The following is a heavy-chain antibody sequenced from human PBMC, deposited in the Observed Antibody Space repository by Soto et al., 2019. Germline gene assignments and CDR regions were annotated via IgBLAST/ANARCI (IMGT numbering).Heavy chain of an antibody. V-gene: IGHV3-23*01. CDR2: ISGGIGST. Sequence: PGGSLRLSCVASGFSFGTYAMTWVRQVPGKGLEWVSTISGGIGSTFYADSVKGRFTISRDISKKMLFLHMNGLRGEDTGTYYYAKGAARYFDYWGRGTLVTVSS. D-gene: IGHD1-26*01. CDR3: AKGAARYFDY. CDR1: GFSFGTYA. J-gene: IGHJ4*02.